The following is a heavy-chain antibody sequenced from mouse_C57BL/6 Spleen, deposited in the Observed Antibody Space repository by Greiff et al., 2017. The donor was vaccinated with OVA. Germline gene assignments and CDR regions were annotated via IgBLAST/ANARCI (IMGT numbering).Heavy chain of an antibody. CDR1: GYTFTSYW. D-gene: IGHD1-1*01. Sequence: VQLQQPGAELVKPGASVKMSCKASGYTFTSYWITWVKQRPGQGLEWIGDIYPGSGSTNYNEKFKSKATLTVDTSSSTAYMQLSSLTSEDSAVYYCARWSSNYGYFDVWGTGTTVTVSS. J-gene: IGHJ1*03. CDR3: ARWSSNYGYFDV. V-gene: IGHV1-55*01. CDR2: IYPGSGST.